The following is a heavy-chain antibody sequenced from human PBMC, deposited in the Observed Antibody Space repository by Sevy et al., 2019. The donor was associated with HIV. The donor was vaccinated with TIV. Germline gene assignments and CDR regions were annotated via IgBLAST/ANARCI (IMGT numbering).Heavy chain of an antibody. J-gene: IGHJ4*02. CDR1: GFTFSSYA. V-gene: IGHV3-30-3*01. CDR3: ARAGQRLVQARAFDY. D-gene: IGHD6-19*01. CDR2: ISYDGSNK. Sequence: GWSLRLSCVASGFTFSSYAIHWVRQAPGKGLEWVAVISYDGSNKYYADSVKGRFTISRDNSKNTLYLQMNSLRAEDTAVYYCARAGQRLVQARAFDYWGQGTLVTVSS.